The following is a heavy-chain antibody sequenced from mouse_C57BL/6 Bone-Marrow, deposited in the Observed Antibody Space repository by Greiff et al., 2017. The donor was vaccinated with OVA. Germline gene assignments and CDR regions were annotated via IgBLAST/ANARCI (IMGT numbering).Heavy chain of an antibody. J-gene: IGHJ4*01. CDR3: AKNYRYYAMDY. CDR1: GFSLTSYG. V-gene: IGHV2-5*01. Sequence: VKVVESGPGLVQPSQSLSITCTVSGFSLTSYGVHWVRQSPGKGLEWLGVIWRGGSTDYNAAFMSRLSITKDNSKSQVFFKMNSLQADDTAIYYCAKNYRYYAMDYWGQGTSVTVSS. CDR2: IWRGGST.